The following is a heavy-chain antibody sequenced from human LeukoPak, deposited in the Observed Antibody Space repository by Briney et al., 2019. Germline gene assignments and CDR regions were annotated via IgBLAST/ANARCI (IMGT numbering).Heavy chain of an antibody. J-gene: IGHJ5*02. Sequence: SETLSLTCTVSGGSISSSSYYWGWIRQPPGKGLEWIGSIYYSGSTYYNPSLKSRVTISVDTSKNQFSLKLSSVTAADTAVYYCARTYNWNHNWFDPWGQGTLVTVSS. CDR1: GGSISSSSYY. CDR3: ARTYNWNHNWFDP. V-gene: IGHV4-39*07. D-gene: IGHD1-20*01. CDR2: IYYSGST.